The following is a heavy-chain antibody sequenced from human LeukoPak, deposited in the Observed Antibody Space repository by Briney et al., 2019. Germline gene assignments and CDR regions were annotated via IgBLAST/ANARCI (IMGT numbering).Heavy chain of an antibody. CDR3: ARAPGVAAAGILGGNFDY. D-gene: IGHD6-13*01. V-gene: IGHV1-46*01. CDR1: GYTFTGYY. CDR2: INPSGGST. Sequence: GASVKVSCKASGYTFTGYYMHWVRQAPGQGLEWMGIINPSGGSTSYAQQFQGRVTMTRDTSTSTVYMELSSLRSEDTAVYYCARAPGVAAAGILGGNFDYWGQGTLVTVSS. J-gene: IGHJ4*02.